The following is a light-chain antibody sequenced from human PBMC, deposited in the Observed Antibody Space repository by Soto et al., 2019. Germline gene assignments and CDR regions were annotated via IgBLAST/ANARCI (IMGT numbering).Light chain of an antibody. CDR3: AAWDDSLNGFV. CDR1: SSNIGSNS. CDR2: ADN. J-gene: IGLJ1*01. Sequence: QSVLTQQPSASGTPGQSVSISCSGSSSNIGSNSVQWHQQLPGTAPNLLIYADNQRPSGVPDRFSGSKSGTSASLAITGLQSGDEADYYCAAWDDSLNGFVFGTGTKVPS. V-gene: IGLV1-44*01.